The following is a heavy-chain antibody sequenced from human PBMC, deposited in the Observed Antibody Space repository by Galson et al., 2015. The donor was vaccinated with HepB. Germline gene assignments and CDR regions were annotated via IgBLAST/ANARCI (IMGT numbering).Heavy chain of an antibody. Sequence: SLRLSCAASGFTFSSYWMSWVRQAPGKGLEWVANIKQDGSEKYYVDSVKGRFTISRDNAKNSLYLQMNSLRAEDTAVYYCARDPWDYDDNWFGPWGQGTLVTVSS. D-gene: IGHD3-22*01. CDR1: GFTFSSYW. J-gene: IGHJ5*02. CDR2: IKQDGSEK. CDR3: ARDPWDYDDNWFGP. V-gene: IGHV3-7*01.